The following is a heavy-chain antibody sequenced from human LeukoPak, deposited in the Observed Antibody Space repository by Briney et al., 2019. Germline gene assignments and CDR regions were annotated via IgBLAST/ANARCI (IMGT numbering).Heavy chain of an antibody. D-gene: IGHD3-10*01. CDR2: IYPGDSDT. CDR1: GSSFTSYW. Sequence: GASLQISCQGSGSSFTSYWIGGVRQLPGKGLEWMGIIYPGDSDTRYSPSFQGQVTISADKSISTAYLQWSSLKASDTAMYYCARQRVRGVSYMAVWGKGTTVTVSS. J-gene: IGHJ6*04. V-gene: IGHV5-51*01. CDR3: ARQRVRGVSYMAV.